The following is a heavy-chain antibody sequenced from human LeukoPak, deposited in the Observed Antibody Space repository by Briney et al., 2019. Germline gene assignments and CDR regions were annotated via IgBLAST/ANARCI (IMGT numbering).Heavy chain of an antibody. J-gene: IGHJ4*02. CDR2: INPNSGGT. CDR1: GYTFTGYY. Sequence: ASVKVSCKASGYTFTGYYMHWVRQAPGQGLAWMGWINPNSGGTNYAQKFQGRVTMTRDTSISTAYMGLSRLRSDDTAVYYCARDLYDSSGYYYPNDYWGQGTLVTVSS. CDR3: ARDLYDSSGYYYPNDY. D-gene: IGHD3-22*01. V-gene: IGHV1-2*02.